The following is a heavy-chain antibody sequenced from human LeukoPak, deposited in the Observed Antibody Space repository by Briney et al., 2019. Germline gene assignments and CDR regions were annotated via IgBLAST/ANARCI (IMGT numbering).Heavy chain of an antibody. CDR1: GFIFGTYW. CDR3: AREIVGTHKSRFDP. D-gene: IGHD1-26*01. V-gene: IGHV3-7*03. CDR2: INQDGTDK. Sequence: GGSLRLSCAASGFIFGTYWMSWLRQAPGKGLEWVANINQDGTDKYYVDSVKGRFTISRDNAKNSLYLQMNSLRAEDTAVYYCAREIVGTHKSRFDPWGQGTLVTVSS. J-gene: IGHJ5*02.